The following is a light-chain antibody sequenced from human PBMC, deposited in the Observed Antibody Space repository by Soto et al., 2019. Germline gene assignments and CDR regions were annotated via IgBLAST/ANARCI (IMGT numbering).Light chain of an antibody. CDR3: SSYTSSSTLYV. CDR2: EVS. V-gene: IGLV2-14*01. CDR1: RGDVGGYNY. J-gene: IGLJ1*01. Sequence: QSVVTQPASVSGSPGQSITISCTGTRGDVGGYNYVSWYQQHPGKAPKLMIYEVSNRPSGVSNRFSGSKSGNTASLTISGLQAEDEADYYCSSYTSSSTLYVFGTGTKVTVL.